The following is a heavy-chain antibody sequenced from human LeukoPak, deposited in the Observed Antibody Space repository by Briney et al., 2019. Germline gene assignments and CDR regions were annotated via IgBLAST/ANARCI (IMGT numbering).Heavy chain of an antibody. CDR2: IIPIFGTA. CDR1: GGTFSSYA. CDR3: ARGYDFHYGGDY. D-gene: IGHD3-3*01. J-gene: IGHJ4*01. Sequence: SVKVSCKASGGTFSSYAISWVRQAPGQGLEWMGGIIPIFGTASYAQKFQGRVTITADESTSTAYMELSSLRSEDTAVYYCARGYDFHYGGDYWGHGTLVTVSS. V-gene: IGHV1-69*13.